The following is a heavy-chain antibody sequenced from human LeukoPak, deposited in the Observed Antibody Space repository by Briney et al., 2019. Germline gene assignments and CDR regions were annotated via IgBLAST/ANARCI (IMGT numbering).Heavy chain of an antibody. CDR1: GFTFNSYG. D-gene: IGHD3-22*01. CDR3: AKEAEDGYYYSSNFDY. J-gene: IGHJ4*02. V-gene: IGHV3-30*02. Sequence: GGSLRLSCAASGFTFNSYGMHWVRQAPGKGLEWVTFIRYDGSNKYYADSVKGRFTISRDNSKNTLYLQMNSLRAEDTAVYYCAKEAEDGYYYSSNFDYWGQGTLVTVSS. CDR2: IRYDGSNK.